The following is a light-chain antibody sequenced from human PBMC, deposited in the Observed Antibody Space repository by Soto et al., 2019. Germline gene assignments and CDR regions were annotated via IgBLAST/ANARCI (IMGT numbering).Light chain of an antibody. J-gene: IGKJ1*01. CDR1: QSISRY. CDR3: QQSYSTPLT. V-gene: IGKV1-39*01. Sequence: DIQMTQSPSSLSASVGDRVTITCRARQSISRYLNLYQQKPGKAPKRLTYAASSLQSVVPSRFSGSGSGTAFTLTISSLQPDDLATYYCQQSYSTPLTFGKGTKVESK. CDR2: AAS.